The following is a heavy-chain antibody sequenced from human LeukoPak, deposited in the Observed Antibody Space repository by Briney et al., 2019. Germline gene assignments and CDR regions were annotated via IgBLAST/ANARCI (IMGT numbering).Heavy chain of an antibody. CDR1: GYTFTSYG. Sequence: ASVKVSCKASGYTFTSYGISWVRQAPGQGLEWMGWISGYNANTNYAQKLQGRVTMTTDTSTSTAYMELRSLRSDDTAVYYCARVVAAAGGMDVWGQGTTVTVSS. CDR2: ISGYNANT. CDR3: ARVVAAAGGMDV. V-gene: IGHV1-18*01. D-gene: IGHD6-13*01. J-gene: IGHJ6*02.